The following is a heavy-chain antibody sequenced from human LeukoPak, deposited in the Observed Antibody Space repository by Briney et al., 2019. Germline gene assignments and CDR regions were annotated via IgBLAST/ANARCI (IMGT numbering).Heavy chain of an antibody. CDR3: ARGRSSWYRAFDI. J-gene: IGHJ3*02. V-gene: IGHV1-69*05. CDR2: IIPIYGTA. CDR1: GGTFSSYA. Sequence: ASVKVSCKASGGTFSSYAISWVRQAPGQGLEWMGGIIPIYGTANYAQKFQGRVTITTDESTSTAYMELSSLRSEDTAVYYCARGRSSWYRAFDIWGQGTMVTVSS. D-gene: IGHD6-13*01.